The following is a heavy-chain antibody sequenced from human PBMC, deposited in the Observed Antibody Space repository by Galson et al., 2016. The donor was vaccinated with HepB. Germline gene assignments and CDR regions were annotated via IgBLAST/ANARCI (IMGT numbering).Heavy chain of an antibody. V-gene: IGHV1-2*04. CDR1: GYTFTGYS. CDR3: ARGSSHYDLWSGWKRDFYYYAMDV. CDR2: INPNSGGT. Sequence: SVKVSCKASGYTFTGYSMHWVRQAPGQGLEWMGWINPNSGGTNSAQRFQGYVTMTRDTSISTAYLELSRLRSDDTAVYYCARGSSHYDLWSGWKRDFYYYAMDVWGQGTSVTVSS. J-gene: IGHJ6*02. D-gene: IGHD3-3*01.